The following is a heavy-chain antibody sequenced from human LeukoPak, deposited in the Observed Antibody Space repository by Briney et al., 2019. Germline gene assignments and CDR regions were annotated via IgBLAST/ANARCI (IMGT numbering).Heavy chain of an antibody. V-gene: IGHV1-69*13. CDR3: ARESGDGSGSYDS. CDR2: IIPIFGTA. Sequence: SVKVSCKASGGTFSSYAISWVRQAPGQGLEWMGGIIPIFGTANYAQKFQGRVTITADESTSTAYMELSSLRSEDTAVYYCARESGDGSGSYDSWGQGTLVTVSS. J-gene: IGHJ5*01. CDR1: GGTFSSYA. D-gene: IGHD3-10*01.